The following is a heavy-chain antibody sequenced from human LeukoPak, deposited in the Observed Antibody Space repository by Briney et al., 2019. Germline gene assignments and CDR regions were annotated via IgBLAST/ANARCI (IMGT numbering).Heavy chain of an antibody. Sequence: SETLSLTCTVSGGSISSYYWSWIRQPPGKGLEWIGYIYYSGSTNYNPSLKSRVTLSVDTSKNQFSLKLSSVTAADTAVYYCARDTALVNSAFDIWGQGTMVTVSS. CDR1: GGSISSYY. CDR3: ARDTALVNSAFDI. V-gene: IGHV4-59*12. CDR2: IYYSGST. J-gene: IGHJ3*02. D-gene: IGHD5-18*01.